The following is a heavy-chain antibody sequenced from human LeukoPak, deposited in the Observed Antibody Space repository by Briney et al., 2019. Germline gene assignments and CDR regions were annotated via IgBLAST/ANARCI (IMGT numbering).Heavy chain of an antibody. D-gene: IGHD1-1*01. Sequence: SETLSLTCSISGGSFGSYYWSWIRQPPGKGLEWIGYIYYGSFTKYNSSLKSRVTISVDTSKNQFSLNLTSVTAADAAVYYCARRQTGNWAWYFDLWGRGTLVTVS. CDR1: GGSFGSYY. V-gene: IGHV4-59*08. CDR2: IYYGSFT. J-gene: IGHJ2*01. CDR3: ARRQTGNWAWYFDL.